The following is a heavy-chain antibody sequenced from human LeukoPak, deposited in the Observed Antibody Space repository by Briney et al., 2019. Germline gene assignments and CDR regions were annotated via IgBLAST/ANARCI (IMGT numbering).Heavy chain of an antibody. V-gene: IGHV3-7*03. D-gene: IGHD6-13*01. CDR1: GFTFNKSW. Sequence: GGSLRLSCAASGFTFNKSWMSWVRQAPGKGPEWLANIKEDGTQKYYVDSVRGRFTISRDNAENSLYLQMNSLRDEDTAMYYCAKEGGYASSWIWGQGILVTVSS. CDR2: IKEDGTQK. J-gene: IGHJ4*02. CDR3: AKEGGYASSWI.